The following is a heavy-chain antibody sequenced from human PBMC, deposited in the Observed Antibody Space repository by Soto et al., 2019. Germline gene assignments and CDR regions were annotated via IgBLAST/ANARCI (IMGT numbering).Heavy chain of an antibody. D-gene: IGHD6-19*01. CDR1: GGSISSYY. V-gene: IGHV4-59*01. CDR2: IYYSGST. CDR3: ARVAVAGTLIYYYYYYYMDV. J-gene: IGHJ6*03. Sequence: SETLSLTCTVSGGSISSYYWSWIRQPPGKGLEWIGYIYYSGSTNYNPSLKSRVTISVDTSKNQFSLKLSSVTAADTAVYYCARVAVAGTLIYYYYYYYMDVWGKGTTVTVSS.